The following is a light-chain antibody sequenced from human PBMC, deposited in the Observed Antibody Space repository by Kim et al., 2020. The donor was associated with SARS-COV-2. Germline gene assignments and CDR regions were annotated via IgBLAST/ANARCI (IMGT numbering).Light chain of an antibody. J-gene: IGKJ4*01. CDR1: QNGSSN. CDR2: DSS. V-gene: IGKV3-15*01. CDR3: HQYNNWPLT. Sequence: APGERATLSCRASQNGSSNLAWYQQKPGQAPRLIIYDSSTRATGIPARFSGSGSGTQFTLTISSLQSEDFAVYYCHQYNNWPLTFGGGTKVDIK.